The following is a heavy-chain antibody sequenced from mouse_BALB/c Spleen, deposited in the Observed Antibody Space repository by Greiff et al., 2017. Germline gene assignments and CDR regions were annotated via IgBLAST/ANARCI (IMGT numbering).Heavy chain of an antibody. CDR3: TRLITTGYYAMDD. D-gene: IGHD2-4*01. CDR1: GYTFTSYW. Sequence: EVQLQQSGTVLARPGASVKMSCKASGYTFTSYWMHWVKQRPGQGLEWIGAIYPGNSDTSYNQKFKGKAKLTADTSTSTAYMELSSLTKEDSAVYYSTRLITTGYYAMDDWGEGTSVTVAS. J-gene: IGHJ4*01. CDR2: IYPGNSDT. V-gene: IGHV1-5*01.